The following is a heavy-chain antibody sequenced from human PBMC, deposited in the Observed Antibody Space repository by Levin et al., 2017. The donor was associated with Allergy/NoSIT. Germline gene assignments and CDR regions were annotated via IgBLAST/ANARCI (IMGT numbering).Heavy chain of an antibody. CDR3: ARENVDCSMSTCYDDY. V-gene: IGHV4-30-4*01. CDR1: GASIRSTDYY. D-gene: IGHD2-2*01. Sequence: PSETLSLTCTVSGASIRSTDYYWCWIRQPPGKGLEWIGCIYYSGTTFYNPSLKSRITISVDSSKNQFSLELSSVTATDTAVYYCARENVDCSMSTCYDDYWGQGALVTVSS. J-gene: IGHJ4*02. CDR2: IYYSGTT.